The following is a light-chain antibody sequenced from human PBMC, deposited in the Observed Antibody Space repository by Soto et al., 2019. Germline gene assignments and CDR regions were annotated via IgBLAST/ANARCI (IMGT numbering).Light chain of an antibody. V-gene: IGKV1-39*01. CDR3: QQSYGTPIT. CDR2: VAS. CDR1: QSISRY. J-gene: IGKJ5*01. Sequence: IPLTTSPSSLLASLADRVTITCRASQSISRYLNWYQQKPGKAPNLLIYVASSLQSEVPSRFSGSGSGTDFTLTITSLQPEDFATYYCQQSYGTPITFGQGTRLEIK.